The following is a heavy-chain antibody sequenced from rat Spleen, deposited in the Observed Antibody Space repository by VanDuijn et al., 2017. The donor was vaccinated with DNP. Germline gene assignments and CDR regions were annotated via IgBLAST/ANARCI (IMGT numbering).Heavy chain of an antibody. CDR1: GFSLNSYG. D-gene: IGHD1-2*01. V-gene: IGHV5S13*01. CDR2: IKTDGGGT. Sequence: VQLKESGPGLVQPSQTLSLTCTVSGFSLNSYGVSWVRQPPGKGLEWVASIKTDGGGTYYPDSVKGRFTISRDNAKNTQDLQMDSLRSEDTATYYCARHDYSSYIYAYYAMDAWGQGTSVTVSS. CDR3: ARHDYSSYIYAYYAMDA. J-gene: IGHJ4*01.